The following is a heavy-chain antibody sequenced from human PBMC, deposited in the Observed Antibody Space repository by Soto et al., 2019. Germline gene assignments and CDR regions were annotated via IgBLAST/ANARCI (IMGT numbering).Heavy chain of an antibody. D-gene: IGHD3-9*01. CDR1: GGSISSYY. CDR2: IYYSGST. V-gene: IGHV4-59*01. Sequence: SETLSLTCTVSGGSISSYYWSWIRQPPGKGLEWIGYIYYSGSTNYNPSLKSRVTISVDTSKNQFSLKLSSVTAADTAVYYCARTTGEKSDSTYYDILTGYQSIYYYYYYMDVWGKGTTVTVSS. CDR3: ARTTGEKSDSTYYDILTGYQSIYYYYYYMDV. J-gene: IGHJ6*03.